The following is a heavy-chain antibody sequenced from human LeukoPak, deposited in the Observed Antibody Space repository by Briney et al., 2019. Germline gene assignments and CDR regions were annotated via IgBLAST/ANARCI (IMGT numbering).Heavy chain of an antibody. D-gene: IGHD4-17*01. Sequence: ASVKVSCKASGYTFTSYGTSWVRQAPGQGLEWMGWISAYNGNTNYAQKLQGRVTMTTDTSTSTAYMELRSLRSDDTAVYYCARDLSPYGDYVEFDYWGQGTLVTVSS. J-gene: IGHJ4*02. CDR1: GYTFTSYG. V-gene: IGHV1-18*01. CDR2: ISAYNGNT. CDR3: ARDLSPYGDYVEFDY.